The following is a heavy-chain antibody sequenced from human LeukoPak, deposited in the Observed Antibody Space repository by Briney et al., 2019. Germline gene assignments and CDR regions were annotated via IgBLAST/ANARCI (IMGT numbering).Heavy chain of an antibody. J-gene: IGHJ4*02. D-gene: IGHD2-21*01. V-gene: IGHV1-3*01. Sequence: ASVKVSSKASGYTFTSYAMHWVRQAPGQRLEWMGWINAGNGNTKYSQKFQGRVTITRDTSASTAYMELSSLRSEDTAVYYCARAILGAAYDYWGQGTLVTVSS. CDR2: INAGNGNT. CDR1: GYTFTSYA. CDR3: ARAILGAAYDY.